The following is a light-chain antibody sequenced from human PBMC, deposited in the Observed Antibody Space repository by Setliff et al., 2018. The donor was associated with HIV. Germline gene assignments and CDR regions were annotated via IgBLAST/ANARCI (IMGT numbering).Light chain of an antibody. Sequence: QSALTQPASVSGSPGQSITISCTGTTSDVGGYNLVSWYQHHPGKAPKLMIYEVTKRPSGVSNRFSGSKSGNAASLTISGLQAEDEADYYCCSYAGSSAFLVLFGGGTKGTVL. V-gene: IGLV2-23*02. J-gene: IGLJ2*01. CDR3: CSYAGSSAFLVL. CDR1: TSDVGGYNL. CDR2: EVT.